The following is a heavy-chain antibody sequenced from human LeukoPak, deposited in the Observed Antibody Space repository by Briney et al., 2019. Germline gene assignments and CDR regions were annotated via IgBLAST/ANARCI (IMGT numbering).Heavy chain of an antibody. J-gene: IGHJ4*02. V-gene: IGHV3-23*01. CDR1: GFTFSSYA. D-gene: IGHD6-13*01. CDR2: IGGSGVNT. CDR3: ARALSSWYFDY. Sequence: GGSLRLSCAASGFTFSSYAMSWVRQAPGKGLQWVSTIGGSGVNTNYADSVKGRFTISRDNSKNTLYLQMNSLRAEDTAVYYCARALSSWYFDYWGQGTLVTVSS.